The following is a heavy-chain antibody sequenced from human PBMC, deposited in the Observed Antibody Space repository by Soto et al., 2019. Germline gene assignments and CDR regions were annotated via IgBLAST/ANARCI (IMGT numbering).Heavy chain of an antibody. CDR3: ARSMYPRLPNVVVTAIRNWFDP. CDR1: GYSFTSYW. CDR2: IYPGDSDT. D-gene: IGHD2-21*02. Sequence: GESLKISCKGSGYSFTSYWIGWVRQMPGKGLEWMGIIYPGDSDTRYSPSFQGQVTISADKSISTAYLQWSSLKASDTAMYYCARSMYPRLPNVVVTAIRNWFDPWGQGTLVTVSS. J-gene: IGHJ5*02. V-gene: IGHV5-51*01.